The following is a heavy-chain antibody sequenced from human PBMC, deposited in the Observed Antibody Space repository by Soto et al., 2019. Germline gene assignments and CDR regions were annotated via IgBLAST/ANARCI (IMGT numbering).Heavy chain of an antibody. Sequence: EVQLVESGGGLVQPGGSLRLSCAASGFTFSSYSMNWVRQAPGKGLEWVSYISSSSSTIYYADSVKGRFTISRDNAKKSLYLHMNSLRDEDTAVYYCAYYYGSGSYYRHTIYGMDVWGQGTTVTVSS. CDR2: ISSSSSTI. D-gene: IGHD3-10*01. CDR3: AYYYGSGSYYRHTIYGMDV. J-gene: IGHJ6*02. CDR1: GFTFSSYS. V-gene: IGHV3-48*02.